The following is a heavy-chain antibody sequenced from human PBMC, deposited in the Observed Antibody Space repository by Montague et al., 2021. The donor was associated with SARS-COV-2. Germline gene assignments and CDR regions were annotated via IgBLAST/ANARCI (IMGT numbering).Heavy chain of an antibody. J-gene: IGHJ4*02. V-gene: IGHV4-34*01. CDR2: INHGGTT. Sequence: SETLSLTCAVYGGSFSHDHWTWIRQSPGEGLEWIGHINHGGTTNYNPSLKSRVTISIDTSTKQFSLKLTSVTAADTAVYYCARGAPGYWGQGTLVTVSS. D-gene: IGHD1-1*01. CDR1: GGSFSHDH. CDR3: ARGAPGY.